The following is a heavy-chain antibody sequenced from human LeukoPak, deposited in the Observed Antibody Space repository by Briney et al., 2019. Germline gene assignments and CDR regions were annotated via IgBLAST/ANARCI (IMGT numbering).Heavy chain of an antibody. CDR3: ARDVATATSTFDI. Sequence: GGSLRLSCAASGFTFSAYWMTWVRQAPGKGLEWVANIKQDGSEKYYVDSVKGRFTISRDNAKNSLFLQMNSLRPEDTAVYYCARDVATATSTFDIWGQGTMVTVSS. J-gene: IGHJ3*02. D-gene: IGHD2-15*01. CDR2: IKQDGSEK. CDR1: GFTFSAYW. V-gene: IGHV3-7*05.